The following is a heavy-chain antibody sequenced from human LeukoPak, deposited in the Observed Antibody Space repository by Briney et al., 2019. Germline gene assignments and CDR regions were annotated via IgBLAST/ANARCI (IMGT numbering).Heavy chain of an antibody. CDR2: ISSSSSTI. CDR1: GFTFSSYS. D-gene: IGHD3-10*01. J-gene: IGHJ5*02. CDR3: ARKFGWTGNWFDP. V-gene: IGHV3-48*01. Sequence: GGSLRLSCAASGFTFSSYSMNWVRQAPGKGLEWVSYISSSSSTIYYADSVKGRFTISRDNAKNSLYLQMNSLRAVDTAVYYCARKFGWTGNWFDPWGQGTLVTVSS.